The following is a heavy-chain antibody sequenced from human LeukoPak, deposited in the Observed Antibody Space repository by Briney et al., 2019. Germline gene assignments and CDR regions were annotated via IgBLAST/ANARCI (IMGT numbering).Heavy chain of an antibody. D-gene: IGHD6-13*01. CDR2: IISSGSTI. V-gene: IGHV3-48*03. Sequence: QPGGSLRLSCAASGFTFSSYEMNWVRQAPGKGLEWVSYIISSGSTIYYADSVKGRFTISRDNAKNSLYLQMNSLRAEDTAVYYCARQSGYSSSWYEEGAFDYWGQGTLVTVSS. CDR3: ARQSGYSSSWYEEGAFDY. J-gene: IGHJ4*02. CDR1: GFTFSSYE.